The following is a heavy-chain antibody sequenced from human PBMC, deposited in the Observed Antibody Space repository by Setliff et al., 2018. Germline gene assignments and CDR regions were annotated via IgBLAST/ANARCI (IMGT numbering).Heavy chain of an antibody. Sequence: GGSLRLSCVASGFTFSRYWMSWVRQAPGKGLEWVANIKEDGSEKYYGESVKGRFTMSRDNAKNSLYLQMNSLRAEDTAVYYCARDGGEYWGQGTLVTSPQ. J-gene: IGHJ4*02. CDR2: IKEDGSEK. CDR1: GFTFSRYW. D-gene: IGHD3-16*01. V-gene: IGHV3-7*01. CDR3: ARDGGEY.